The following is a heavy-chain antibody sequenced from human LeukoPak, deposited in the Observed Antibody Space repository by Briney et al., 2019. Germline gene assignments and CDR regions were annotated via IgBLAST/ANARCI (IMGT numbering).Heavy chain of an antibody. Sequence: SETLSLTCTVSADSVSSYFWSWIRQPPGKGLEWIGHIYCSGSTNYNPSLKSRVTIPVDTSKNQFSLKLNSVTAADTAVYYCARRGSSWSTIDYWGQGALVTVAS. CDR1: ADSVSSYF. CDR2: IYCSGST. J-gene: IGHJ4*02. V-gene: IGHV4-59*08. D-gene: IGHD6-13*01. CDR3: ARRGSSWSTIDY.